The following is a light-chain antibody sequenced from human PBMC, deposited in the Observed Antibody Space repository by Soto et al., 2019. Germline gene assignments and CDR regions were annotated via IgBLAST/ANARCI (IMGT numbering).Light chain of an antibody. CDR1: QGIRND. J-gene: IGKJ1*01. V-gene: IGKV1-6*01. Sequence: AIQMTQSPSSLSASVGDRVTITCRASQGIRNDLGWYQQKPGKAPKLLIYAASSLQSGVPSGFSGSGSGTDFTLTISSLRPEDLATYYCLQNYNYPSTLGPGTKVDIK. CDR2: AAS. CDR3: LQNYNYPST.